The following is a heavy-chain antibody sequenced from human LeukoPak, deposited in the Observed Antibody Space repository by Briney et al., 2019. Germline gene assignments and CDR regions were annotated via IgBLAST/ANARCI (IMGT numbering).Heavy chain of an antibody. CDR1: GGSISSYY. CDR2: IYYSGST. J-gene: IGHJ3*02. V-gene: IGHV4-59*01. D-gene: IGHD3-22*01. CDR3: ASNYYYDSSGYYYDNAYAFDI. Sequence: SETLSLTCTVSGGSISSYYWSWIRQPPGKGLEWIGYIYYSGSTNYNPSLKSRVTISVDTSKNQSSLKLSSVTAADTAVYYCASNYYYDSSGYYYDNAYAFDIWGQGTMVTVSS.